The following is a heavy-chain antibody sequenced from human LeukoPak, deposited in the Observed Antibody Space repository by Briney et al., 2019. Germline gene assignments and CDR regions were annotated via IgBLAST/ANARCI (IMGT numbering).Heavy chain of an antibody. CDR2: IYTSGST. CDR1: GGSISSYY. D-gene: IGHD6-13*01. J-gene: IGHJ4*02. V-gene: IGHV4-4*07. Sequence: SETLSLTCTVSGGSISSYYWSWIRQPAGKGLEWIGRIYTSGSTNYNPSLKSRVTISVDTSKNQFSLKLSSVTAADTAVYYCARNRAAPGLHYLDYWGQGTLVTVSS. CDR3: ARNRAAPGLHYLDY.